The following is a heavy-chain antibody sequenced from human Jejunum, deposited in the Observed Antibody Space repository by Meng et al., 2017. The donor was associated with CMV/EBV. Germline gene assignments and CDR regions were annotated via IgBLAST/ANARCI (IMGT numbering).Heavy chain of an antibody. J-gene: IGHJ5*02. CDR3: VRDSYSYGSDSYNWFDP. CDR1: ASLTSYY. CDR2: VHHSGRT. D-gene: IGHD3-10*01. V-gene: IGHV4-59*01. Sequence: ASLTSYYWSWLRQPPGKGLAWIGFVHHSGRTNYNPSLKSRLTMSVETSKNQFSLTLTSVTAADTAIYYCVRDSYSYGSDSYNWFDPWGQGTLVTVSS.